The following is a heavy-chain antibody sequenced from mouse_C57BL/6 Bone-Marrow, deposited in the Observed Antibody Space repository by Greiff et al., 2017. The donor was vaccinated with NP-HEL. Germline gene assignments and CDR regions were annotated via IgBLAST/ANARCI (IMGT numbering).Heavy chain of an antibody. CDR1: GYTFTDYY. CDR3: ARSGGVAY. CDR2: INPNNGGT. Sequence: EVQLQQSGPELVKPGASVKISCKASGYTFTDYYMNWVKQSHGKSLEWIGDINPNNGGTSYNQKFKGKATLTVDKSSSTAYMELRSLTSEDSAVYYCARSGGVAYWGQGTLVTVSA. J-gene: IGHJ3*01. V-gene: IGHV1-26*01. D-gene: IGHD3-1*01.